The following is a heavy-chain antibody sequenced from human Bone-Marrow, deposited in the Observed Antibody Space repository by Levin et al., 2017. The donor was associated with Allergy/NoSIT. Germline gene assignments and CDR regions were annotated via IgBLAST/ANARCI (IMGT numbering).Heavy chain of an antibody. Sequence: SETLSLTCSVSGSSMRNFYWTWIRQPLGKGLEWIGYIYYSGSSVYNPSLKSRVAISGDSSTNDFSLTLTSVTAADPAVYYCARGGTGSYPLYYGMDVWGQGITVIVS. D-gene: IGHD1-26*01. CDR2: IYYSGSS. CDR1: GSSMRNFY. J-gene: IGHJ6*02. CDR3: ARGGTGSYPLYYGMDV. V-gene: IGHV4-59*08.